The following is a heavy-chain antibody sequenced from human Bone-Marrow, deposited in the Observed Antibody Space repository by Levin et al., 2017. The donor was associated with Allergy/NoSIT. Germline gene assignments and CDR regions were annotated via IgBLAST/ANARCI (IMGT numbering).Heavy chain of an antibody. J-gene: IGHJ4*02. Sequence: PGGSLRLSCTASGFTFGDYAMSWFRQAPGKGLEWVGFIRSKAYGGTTEYAASVKGRFTISRDDSKSIAYLQMNSLKTEDTAVYYCTRAGIWWLFDYWGQGTLVTVSS. CDR1: GFTFGDYA. D-gene: IGHD5-12*01. CDR2: IRSKAYGGTT. V-gene: IGHV3-49*03. CDR3: TRAGIWWLFDY.